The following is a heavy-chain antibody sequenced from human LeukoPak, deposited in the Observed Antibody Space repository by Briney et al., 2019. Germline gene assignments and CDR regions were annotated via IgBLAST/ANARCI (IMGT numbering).Heavy chain of an antibody. CDR1: GGSFSGYY. CDR3: AAYCGGDCPVGPDY. J-gene: IGHJ4*02. CDR2: INHSGST. V-gene: IGHV4-34*01. Sequence: SETLSLTCAVYGGSFSGYYWSWIRQPPGKGLEWIGEINHSGSTNYNPSLKSRVTISVDTSKNQFSLKLSSVTAADTAVYYCAAYCGGDCPVGPDYWGQGTLVTVSS. D-gene: IGHD2-21*02.